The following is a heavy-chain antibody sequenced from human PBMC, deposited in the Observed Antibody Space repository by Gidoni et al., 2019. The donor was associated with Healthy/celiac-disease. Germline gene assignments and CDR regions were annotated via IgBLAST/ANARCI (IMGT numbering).Heavy chain of an antibody. Sequence: HVQLQESGPGLVKPSQTLSLTCPVSGGSISSGGYYWSWIRQHPGKGLEWIGYIYYSGSTYYNPSLKSRVTISVDTSKNQFSLKLSSVTAADTAVYYCARSSKQWLVLSAFDIWGQGTMVTVSS. V-gene: IGHV4-31*03. CDR2: IYYSGST. CDR1: GGSISSGGYY. D-gene: IGHD6-19*01. CDR3: ARSSKQWLVLSAFDI. J-gene: IGHJ3*02.